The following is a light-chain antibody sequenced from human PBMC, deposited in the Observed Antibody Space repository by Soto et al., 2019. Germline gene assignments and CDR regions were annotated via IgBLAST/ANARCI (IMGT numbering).Light chain of an antibody. V-gene: IGLV1-44*01. J-gene: IGLJ1*01. Sequence: QSVLTQPPSASGTPGQRVTISCSGSSFNIGSNTVNWYQQLPGTAPKLLIYSNSQRPSGVPDRFSGSKSGTAASLAISGLQSEDEADYFCCSSAPESTYVFGTGTKVTVL. CDR1: SFNIGSNT. CDR3: CSSAPESTYV. CDR2: SNS.